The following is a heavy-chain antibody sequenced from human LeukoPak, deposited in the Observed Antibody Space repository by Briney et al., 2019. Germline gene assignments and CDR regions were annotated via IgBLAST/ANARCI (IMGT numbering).Heavy chain of an antibody. V-gene: IGHV1-8*03. Sequence: ASVKVSXKTSGYTFSTYDINWVRQAAGQGLEWMGWMNPNSGNTGFAQKFQGRATITRDTPITTAYLELSSLRSEDTAVYYCARAIRYQLLSDYWGQGTLVTVSS. D-gene: IGHD2-2*01. CDR3: ARAIRYQLLSDY. J-gene: IGHJ4*02. CDR2: MNPNSGNT. CDR1: GYTFSTYD.